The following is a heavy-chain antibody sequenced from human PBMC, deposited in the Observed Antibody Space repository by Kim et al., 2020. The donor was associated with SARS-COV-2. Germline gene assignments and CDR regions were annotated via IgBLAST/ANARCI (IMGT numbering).Heavy chain of an antibody. D-gene: IGHD2-15*01. CDR1: GYTFTSYG. V-gene: IGHV1-18*01. J-gene: IGHJ6*02. CDR2: ISAYNGNT. Sequence: ASVKVSCKASGYTFTSYGISWVRQAPGQGLEWMGWISAYNGNTNYAQKLQGRVTMTTDTSTSTAYMELRSLRSDDTAVYYCARLGYCSGGSCYVPQTYYYYGMDVWGQGTTVTVSS. CDR3: ARLGYCSGGSCYVPQTYYYYGMDV.